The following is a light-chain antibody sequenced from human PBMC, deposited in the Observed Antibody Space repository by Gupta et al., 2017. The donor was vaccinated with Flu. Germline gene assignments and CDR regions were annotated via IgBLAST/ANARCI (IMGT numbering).Light chain of an antibody. CDR2: WAS. Sequence: DIVMTQSPDSLAVSLGERATINCKSSQSVLYSSNNKNYLAWYQQKPGQPPKLIIYWASNREYGVADRFSGSGYGTDFTLTSSRRQAEDVAVYYWQQDYSIITFGGGTKVEIK. V-gene: IGKV4-1*01. CDR3: QQDYSIIT. CDR1: QSVLYSSNNKNY. J-gene: IGKJ4*01.